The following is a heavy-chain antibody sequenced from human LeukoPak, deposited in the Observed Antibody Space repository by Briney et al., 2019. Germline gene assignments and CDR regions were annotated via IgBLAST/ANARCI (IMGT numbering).Heavy chain of an antibody. J-gene: IGHJ4*02. CDR2: IRSKIYGRTP. CDR3: TRDQTPYY. V-gene: IGHV3-49*04. Sequence: LAGGSLRLSCAASGFTFSSYAMTWVRQAPGKGLEWVGFIRSKIYGRTPEYAASVKGRFTISRDDSKGIAYLQMNSLKTEDTAVYYCTRDQTPYYWGQGTLVTVSS. CDR1: GFTFSSYA.